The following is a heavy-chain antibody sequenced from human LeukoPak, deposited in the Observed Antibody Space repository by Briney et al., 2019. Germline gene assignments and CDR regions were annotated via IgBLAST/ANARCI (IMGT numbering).Heavy chain of an antibody. CDR1: GFTFDDYG. CDR2: INWNGGST. V-gene: IGHV3-20*04. D-gene: IGHD6-19*01. Sequence: GGSLRLSCAASGFTFDDYGMSWVRQAPGKGLEWVSGINWNGGSTGYAASVKGRFNISRDNAKNCLYLQMSSLRAEDTALYYCARDQDSSGWYPDDYWGQGTLVTVSS. CDR3: ARDQDSSGWYPDDY. J-gene: IGHJ4*02.